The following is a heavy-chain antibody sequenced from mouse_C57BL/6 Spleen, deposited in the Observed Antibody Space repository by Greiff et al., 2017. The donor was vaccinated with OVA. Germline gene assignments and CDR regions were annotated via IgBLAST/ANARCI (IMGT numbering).Heavy chain of an antibody. CDR3: ARGREYYAMDY. J-gene: IGHJ4*01. V-gene: IGHV1-80*01. CDR2: IYPGDGDT. Sequence: VKLLESGAELVKPGASVKISCKASGYAFSSYWMNWVKQRPGKGLEWIGQIYPGDGDTNYNGKFKGKATLTADKSSSTAYMQLSSLTSEDSAVYFCARGREYYAMDYWGQGTSVTVSS. CDR1: GYAFSSYW.